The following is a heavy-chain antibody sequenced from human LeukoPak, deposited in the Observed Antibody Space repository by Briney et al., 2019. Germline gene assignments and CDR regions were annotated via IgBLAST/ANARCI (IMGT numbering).Heavy chain of an antibody. Sequence: SETLSLTCAVYGGSFSGYYWSWIRQPPGKGLEWIGEINHSGSTNYNPSLKSRVTIPVDTSKNQFSLKLSSVTAADTAVYYCARAPRWIPVALVWGKGTTVTVSS. V-gene: IGHV4-34*01. CDR2: INHSGST. CDR3: ARAPRWIPVALV. D-gene: IGHD4-23*01. CDR1: GGSFSGYY. J-gene: IGHJ6*04.